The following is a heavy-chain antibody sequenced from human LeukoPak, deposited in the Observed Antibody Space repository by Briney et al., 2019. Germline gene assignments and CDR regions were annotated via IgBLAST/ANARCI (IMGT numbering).Heavy chain of an antibody. CDR2: ISGSGHRT. J-gene: IGHJ4*02. CDR3: AKDWGEYFDYVWGSFTSFDS. Sequence: GGSLRLSCAASGFTFSSCGVSWVRQAPGKGLEWVSGISGSGHRTYYADSVKGRFTISRDNSESTLYLQMNSLRAEDTAVYYCAKDWGEYFDYVWGSFTSFDSWGQGTLVTVSS. V-gene: IGHV3-23*01. CDR1: GFTFSSCG. D-gene: IGHD3-16*01.